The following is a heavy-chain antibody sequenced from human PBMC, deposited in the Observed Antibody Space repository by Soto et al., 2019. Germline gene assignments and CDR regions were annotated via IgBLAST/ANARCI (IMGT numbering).Heavy chain of an antibody. D-gene: IGHD2-2*01. J-gene: IGHJ5*02. V-gene: IGHV4-59*01. CDR2: IYYSGST. CDR3: ARGVVVPAARTGWFDP. Sequence: LSLTCTVSGGSIIYYYWSWIRQPPGKGLEWLGYIYYSGSTKYNPSLKSRGSTSVDTSKSQFSLKLSSVTAADTAVYYCARGVVVPAARTGWFDPWGQGTLVTVSS. CDR1: GGSIIYYY.